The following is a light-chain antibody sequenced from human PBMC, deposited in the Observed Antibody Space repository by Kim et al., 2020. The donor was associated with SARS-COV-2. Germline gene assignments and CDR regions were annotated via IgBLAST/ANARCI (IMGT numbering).Light chain of an antibody. V-gene: IGKV6-21*02. J-gene: IGKJ2*01. CDR2: YAS. CDR3: HQSRTLPYT. Sequence: SVTPKEKVTITCRASQSISDYLHWYQQKPNQSPMLLVKYASQSISGVPSRFSGSGSGTDFTLTIDSPEAEDAATYYCHQSRTLPYTFGQGTKLEI. CDR1: QSISDY.